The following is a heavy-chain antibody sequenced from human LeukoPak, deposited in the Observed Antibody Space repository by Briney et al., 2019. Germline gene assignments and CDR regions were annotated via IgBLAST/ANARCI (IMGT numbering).Heavy chain of an antibody. Sequence: RASVKVSCKASGYTFTGYYMHWVRQAPGQGLEWMGWINPNSGGTNYAQKFQGRVTMTRDTSISTAYMELSRLRSDDTAVYYCAREDYDFWSGHSIDYWGQGTLVTVSS. V-gene: IGHV1-2*02. D-gene: IGHD3-3*01. J-gene: IGHJ4*02. CDR1: GYTFTGYY. CDR3: AREDYDFWSGHSIDY. CDR2: INPNSGGT.